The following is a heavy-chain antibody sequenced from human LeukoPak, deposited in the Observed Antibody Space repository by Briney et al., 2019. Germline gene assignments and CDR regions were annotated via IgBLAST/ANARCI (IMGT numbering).Heavy chain of an antibody. J-gene: IGHJ4*02. D-gene: IGHD1-26*01. Sequence: PGGSLRLSCTVSGFTVSSNSMSWVRQAPGKGLEWVSRIYSDGISTSYADSVKGRFTISRDNAKNTLYLQMNSLKAEDTAIYYCAREGGSYSNYFDYWGQGTLVTVSS. CDR3: AREGGSYSNYFDY. CDR1: GFTVSSNS. CDR2: IYSDGIST. V-gene: IGHV3-74*01.